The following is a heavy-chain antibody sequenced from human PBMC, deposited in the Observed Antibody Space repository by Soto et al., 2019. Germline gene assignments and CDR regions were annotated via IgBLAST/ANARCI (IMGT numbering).Heavy chain of an antibody. D-gene: IGHD2-15*01. V-gene: IGHV4-34*01. CDR3: ARDKIIGLFDY. J-gene: IGHJ4*02. CDR2: INHSGST. CDR1: GGSFSGYY. Sequence: PSETLSLTCAVYGGSFSGYYWTWIRQPPGTGLEWIGEINHSGSTNYNPSLKSRVTISVDTSKNQFSLKLTPVTAADTAVYYCARDKIIGLFDYWGQGTLVTVSS.